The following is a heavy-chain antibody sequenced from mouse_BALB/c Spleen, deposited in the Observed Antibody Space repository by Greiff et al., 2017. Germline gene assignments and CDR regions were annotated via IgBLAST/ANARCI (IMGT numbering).Heavy chain of an antibody. D-gene: IGHD1-1*02. CDR1: GYTFTSYW. J-gene: IGHJ4*01. V-gene: IGHV1-5*01. CDR2: IYPGNSDT. Sequence: VQLQQSGTVLARPGASVKMSCKASGYTFTSYWMHWVKQRPGQGLEWIGAIYPGNSDTSYNQKFKGKAKLTAVTSTSTAYMELSSLTNEDSAVYYCTGGGNPYYAMDYWGQGTSVTVSS. CDR3: TGGGNPYYAMDY.